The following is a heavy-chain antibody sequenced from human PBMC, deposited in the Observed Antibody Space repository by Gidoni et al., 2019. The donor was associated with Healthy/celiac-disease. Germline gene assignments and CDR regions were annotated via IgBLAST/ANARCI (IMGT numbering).Heavy chain of an antibody. Sequence: QVQLVESGGGVVQPGRPLRLSCAAPALTFSSYGMHRVRQAPGKGLEWVAVIWYDGSNKYYADSVKGRFTISRDNSKNTLYLQMNSLRAEDTAVYYCAREGGHEESGAFDIWGQGTMVTVSS. CDR2: IWYDGSNK. D-gene: IGHD5-12*01. CDR3: AREGGHEESGAFDI. V-gene: IGHV3-33*01. J-gene: IGHJ3*02. CDR1: ALTFSSYG.